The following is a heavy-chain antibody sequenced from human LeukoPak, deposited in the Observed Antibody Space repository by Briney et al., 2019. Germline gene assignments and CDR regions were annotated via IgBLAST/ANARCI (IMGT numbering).Heavy chain of an antibody. V-gene: IGHV3-66*01. J-gene: IGHJ6*03. CDR3: ARGHNSSSSGFYYYYMDV. CDR2: IYSGGAT. CDR1: GITVSTNY. Sequence: GGSLRLSCAASGITVSTNYMSWVRQAPGKGLEWVSIIYSGGATFYADSVKGRFTISRENSKNTLWLQMNSLRAEDTAVYYCARGHNSSSSGFYYYYMDVWGRGTTVTVSS. D-gene: IGHD6-6*01.